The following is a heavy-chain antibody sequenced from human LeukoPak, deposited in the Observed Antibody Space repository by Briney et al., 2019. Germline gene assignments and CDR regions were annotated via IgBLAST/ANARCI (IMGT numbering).Heavy chain of an antibody. CDR1: GYTFTNNY. Sequence: ASVAVSFKASGYTFTNNYIHWVRQAPGQGLEGMGWINLRSGGTSNEQKFQGRVTVTRDTSISTAYMELSSLTSDDTAVYYCGRVAYCGSGCYYYFDYWGQGALVTVSS. J-gene: IGHJ4*02. CDR2: INLRSGGT. CDR3: GRVAYCGSGCYYYFDY. D-gene: IGHD2-21*02. V-gene: IGHV1-2*02.